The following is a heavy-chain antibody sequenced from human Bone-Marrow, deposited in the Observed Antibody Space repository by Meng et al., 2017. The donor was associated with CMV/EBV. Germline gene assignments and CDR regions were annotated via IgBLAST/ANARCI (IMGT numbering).Heavy chain of an antibody. CDR3: ARGTTLGAREDY. D-gene: IGHD4-11*01. CDR2: IIPILGIA. V-gene: IGHV1-69*10. J-gene: IGHJ4*02. CDR1: GGTFSSYA. Sequence: SVKVSCKASGGTFSSYAISWVRQAPGQGLEWMGGIIPILGIANYAQKFQGRVTMTRDTSISTAYMELNSLRSDDTAVYYCARGTTLGAREDYWGQGTLVTVSS.